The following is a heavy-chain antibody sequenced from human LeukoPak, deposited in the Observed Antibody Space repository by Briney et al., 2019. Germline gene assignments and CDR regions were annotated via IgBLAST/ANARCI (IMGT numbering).Heavy chain of an antibody. Sequence: SETLSLTCAVSGYSISSGYYWGWIRQPPGKGLEWIANIYYDGRTYFNPSLRSRVTISKDTSKNQFSLKLSSVTAADTAVYYCARTSGYYYFDYWGQGTLVTVSS. CDR1: GYSISSGYY. CDR2: IYYDGRT. V-gene: IGHV4-38-2*01. CDR3: ARTSGYYYFDY. D-gene: IGHD3-22*01. J-gene: IGHJ4*02.